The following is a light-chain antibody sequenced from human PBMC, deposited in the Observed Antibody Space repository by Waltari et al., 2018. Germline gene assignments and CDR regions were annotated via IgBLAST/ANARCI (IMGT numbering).Light chain of an antibody. CDR2: DVS. V-gene: IGLV2-11*01. J-gene: IGLJ2*01. CDR3: CSYAGSYTFVV. CDR1: SSDVGGYNY. Sequence: QSALTQPRSVSGSPGQSVTIYCTGTSSDVGGYNYVSCYQQHPGKAPKLMIYDVSKRPAGVPDRFPGYKSGNTASLTISGLQAEDEADYYCCSYAGSYTFVVFGGGTKLTVL.